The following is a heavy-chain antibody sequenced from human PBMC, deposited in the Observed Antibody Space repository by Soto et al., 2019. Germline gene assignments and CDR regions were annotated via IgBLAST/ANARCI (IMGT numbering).Heavy chain of an antibody. CDR3: SRGILV. J-gene: IGHJ4*02. CDR2: ISYGGTT. Sequence: HVQLQESGPGLVKPSQTLSLTCTVSGGSMNSGGYCWNWIRQHPGEGLEWIGCISYGGTTSYNPSLKSRLTISVDTSKNQFSLMLNSVTAADTAVYYCSRGILVWGQGTLITVSS. D-gene: IGHD2-15*01. V-gene: IGHV4-31*03. CDR1: GGSMNSGGYC.